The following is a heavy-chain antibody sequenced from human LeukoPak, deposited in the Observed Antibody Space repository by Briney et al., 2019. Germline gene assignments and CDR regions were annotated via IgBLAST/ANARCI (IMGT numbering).Heavy chain of an antibody. CDR3: ARGGGMDV. CDR1: GFTFSSYA. J-gene: IGHJ6*02. Sequence: GGSLRFSCAASGFTFSSYAMTWVRQAPGKGLEWVSAISRSGDNTYHADSVKGRFTISRDNSKNTLYLQMNSLRAEDTALYYCARGGGMDVWGQGTTVTVSS. V-gene: IGHV3-23*01. CDR2: ISRSGDNT.